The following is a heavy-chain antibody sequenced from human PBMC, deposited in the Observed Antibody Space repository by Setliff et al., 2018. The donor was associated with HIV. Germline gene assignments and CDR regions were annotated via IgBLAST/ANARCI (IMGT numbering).Heavy chain of an antibody. CDR2: IYTSGST. V-gene: IGHV4-4*07. Sequence: ASETLSLTCSVYGGSINNYYWSWIRQPAGKGLEWIGRIYTSGSTNYNPSLKRRVTVSVDTSKNHFSLKLRSVTAADTAVYYCARGFTNYDIMTGYPRAPYYYYYMDVWGKGTTVTVSS. CDR1: GGSINNYY. D-gene: IGHD3-9*01. CDR3: ARGFTNYDIMTGYPRAPYYYYYMDV. J-gene: IGHJ6*03.